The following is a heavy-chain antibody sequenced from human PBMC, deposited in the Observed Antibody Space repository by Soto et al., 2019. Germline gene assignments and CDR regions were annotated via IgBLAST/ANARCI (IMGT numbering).Heavy chain of an antibody. V-gene: IGHV3-23*01. J-gene: IGHJ6*02. Sequence: EVQLLESGGALVQPGGSLRLSCAASGVSFGGYAMSWVRQAPGKGLGWVSGISGGGTSTYYAVSVKGRFTISRDSSMVYLQMNSLRAEDTAVYYCAKWGGYYPYYHEMDVWGQGTTVTVSS. CDR2: ISGGGTST. CDR1: GVSFGGYA. CDR3: AKWGGYYPYYHEMDV. D-gene: IGHD5-18*01.